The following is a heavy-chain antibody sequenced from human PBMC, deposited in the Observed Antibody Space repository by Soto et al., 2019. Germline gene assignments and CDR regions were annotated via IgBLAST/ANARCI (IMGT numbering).Heavy chain of an antibody. CDR2: IWHDGSKK. J-gene: IGHJ6*02. CDR3: ARGSIVAAEYGMDV. Sequence: VGSLRLSCAASGFSFSSYGMHWVRQAPGKGLEWVAVIWHDGSKKYYADSVKGRLIISRDNSKNTLYVQINSLRAEDTAVCFCARGSIVAAEYGMDVWGQGTTVTVSS. V-gene: IGHV3-33*01. D-gene: IGHD6-13*01. CDR1: GFSFSSYG.